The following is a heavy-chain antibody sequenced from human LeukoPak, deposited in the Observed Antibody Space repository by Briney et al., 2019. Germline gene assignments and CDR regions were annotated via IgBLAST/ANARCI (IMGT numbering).Heavy chain of an antibody. CDR3: AKDGRYFDYGYPYYYYYGMDV. D-gene: IGHD3-9*01. Sequence: PGGSLRLSCAASGFTFDDYAMHWFRQAPGKGLEWVSGISWNSGSIGYADSVKGRFTISRDNAKNSLYLQMNSLRAEDTALYYCAKDGRYFDYGYPYYYYYGMDVWGQGTTVTVSS. V-gene: IGHV3-9*01. CDR1: GFTFDDYA. CDR2: ISWNSGSI. J-gene: IGHJ6*02.